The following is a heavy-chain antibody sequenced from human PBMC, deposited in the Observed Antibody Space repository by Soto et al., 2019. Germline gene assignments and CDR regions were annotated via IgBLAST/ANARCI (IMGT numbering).Heavy chain of an antibody. Sequence: QVQMVQAGAEVKKPGASVKVSCKASGHTFTGHHMHWVRQAPGQGLEWMGLIDLDIGDTKYAQKFQVRITSTSDTSFTTAYMALRGLRSDDTAVYYCGLEPTGTGGFDYWGPGTLVTVS. CDR1: GHTFTGHH. D-gene: IGHD7-27*01. J-gene: IGHJ4*02. CDR2: IDLDIGDT. V-gene: IGHV1-2*02. CDR3: GLEPTGTGGFDY.